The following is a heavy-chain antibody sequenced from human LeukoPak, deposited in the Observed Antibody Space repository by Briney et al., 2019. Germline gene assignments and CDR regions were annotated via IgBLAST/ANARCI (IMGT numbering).Heavy chain of an antibody. J-gene: IGHJ6*02. Sequence: PGGSLRLSCAASGFTFSSYAMSWVRQAPGKGLECVSAISGSGGSTYYADSVKGRFTISRDNSKNTLYLQMNSLRAEDTAVYYCAKDQTGPYYYGMDVWGQGTTVTVSS. V-gene: IGHV3-23*01. CDR3: AKDQTGPYYYGMDV. CDR2: ISGSGGST. CDR1: GFTFSSYA.